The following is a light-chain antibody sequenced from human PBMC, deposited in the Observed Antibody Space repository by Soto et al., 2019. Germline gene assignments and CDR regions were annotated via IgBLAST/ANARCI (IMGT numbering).Light chain of an antibody. V-gene: IGLV2-14*03. CDR3: SSYTNSSTL. Sequence: QSVLTQPASVSGSPGQSITISCTGTSSDVGAYNYVSWYQHHPGKAPKLLIYDVNYRPSGVSNRFSGSKSGNTASLTISGHQAEDEADFYCSSYTNSSTLFGGGTKLTLL. CDR1: SSDVGAYNY. CDR2: DVN. J-gene: IGLJ2*01.